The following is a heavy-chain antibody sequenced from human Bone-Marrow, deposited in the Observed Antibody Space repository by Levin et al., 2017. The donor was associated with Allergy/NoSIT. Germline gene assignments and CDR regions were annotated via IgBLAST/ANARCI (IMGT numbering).Heavy chain of an antibody. CDR3: ARDSIPTIGAADAFDI. Sequence: VRQDTGKGLDWLSYITSSSDTIYYADSVKGRFTISRDNAKNSLYLQMNSLRVDDTAVYYCARDSIPTIGAADAFDIWGQGTMVTVSS. D-gene: IGHD2-2*02. V-gene: IGHV3-48*01. J-gene: IGHJ3*02. CDR2: ITSSSDTI.